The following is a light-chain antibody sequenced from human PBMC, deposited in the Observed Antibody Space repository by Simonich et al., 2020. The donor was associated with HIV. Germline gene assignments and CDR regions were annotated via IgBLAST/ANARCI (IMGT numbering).Light chain of an antibody. CDR2: DVS. V-gene: IGLV2-14*01. J-gene: IGLJ2*01. CDR3: NSYSSSSTVI. Sequence: QSALTQPVSVSGSPGQSITISCTGTSSDVGGYNYVSWYQQHPGKAPKLMIYDVSKRPSGVSNRFSGSKSGNTASLTISGLQAEDEANYYCNSYSSSSTVIFGGGTWLTVL. CDR1: SSDVGGYNY.